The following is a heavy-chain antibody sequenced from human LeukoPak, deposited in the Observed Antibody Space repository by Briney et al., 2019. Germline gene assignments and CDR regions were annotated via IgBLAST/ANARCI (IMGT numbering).Heavy chain of an antibody. CDR3: AKEQMSSSWSPVDS. D-gene: IGHD6-13*01. CDR2: IKQDGSEK. V-gene: IGHV3-7*04. Sequence: GGSLRLSCAASGITFSLYWTSWVRQAPGKGLEWVANIKQDGSEKYYVDSVKGRFTISRDNAKNSLYLQMNSLRGEDTAVYYCAKEQMSSSWSPVDSWGQGTLVTVSS. J-gene: IGHJ4*02. CDR1: GITFSLYW.